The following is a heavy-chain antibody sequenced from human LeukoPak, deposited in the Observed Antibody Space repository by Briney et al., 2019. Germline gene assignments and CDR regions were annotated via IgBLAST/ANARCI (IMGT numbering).Heavy chain of an antibody. CDR1: GYSISSGYY. V-gene: IGHV4-38-2*01. J-gene: IGHJ4*02. Sequence: SETLSLTCAVGGYSISSGYYWGWVRQPPGKGLEWIGRIYRDGTTFHNPSLKSRVTISVDTSKNQFSLKLSPVTAADTAVYFCAGFFARGGSFDYWGQGTLVTVSS. D-gene: IGHD3-16*01. CDR3: AGFFARGGSFDY. CDR2: IYRDGTT.